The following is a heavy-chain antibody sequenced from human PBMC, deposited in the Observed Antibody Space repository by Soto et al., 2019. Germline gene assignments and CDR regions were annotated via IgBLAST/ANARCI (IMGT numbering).Heavy chain of an antibody. D-gene: IGHD4-17*01. J-gene: IGHJ6*02. CDR1: GFTFNNYG. V-gene: IGHV3-33*01. CDR3: ERASYTTTVTRGGMDV. Sequence: QVQLVESGGGVVQPGRSLRLSCTASGFTFNNYGMHWVRQVPGEGLEGVAVVWSAGRNKYYADSVKGRCTISRDDSKNTVDLEINGLRVEDTAVYYCERASYTTTVTRGGMDVWGQGTTVTVSS. CDR2: VWSAGRNK.